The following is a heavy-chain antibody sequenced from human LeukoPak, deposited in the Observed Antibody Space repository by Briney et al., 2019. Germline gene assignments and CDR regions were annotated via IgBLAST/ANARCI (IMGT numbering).Heavy chain of an antibody. CDR1: GGSIRGSSYY. CDR3: ARDGPEVSLWVY. Sequence: SETLFLTCAVSGGSIRGSSYYWAWVRQPPGKGLEWIGSIYHTGSAYYKPSLKSRVTISVDTSTNQFSLKLNSVTAADTAVYYCARDGPEVSLWVYWGQGTLVTVSS. V-gene: IGHV4-39*02. D-gene: IGHD3-10*01. CDR2: IYHTGSA. J-gene: IGHJ4*02.